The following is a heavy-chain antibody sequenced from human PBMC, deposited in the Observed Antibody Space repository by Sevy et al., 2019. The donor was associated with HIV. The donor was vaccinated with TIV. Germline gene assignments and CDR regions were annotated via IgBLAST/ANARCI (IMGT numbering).Heavy chain of an antibody. D-gene: IGHD4-17*01. CDR3: ARLTTMPTSDLYGMDV. J-gene: IGHJ6*02. Sequence: ASVKVSCKASGYTFTSYGISWVRQAPGQGLEWMGWISPYNGNTNYAEKLKGRVTMTTDTSTSTAYMELRGLRYDDTAIYYCARLTTMPTSDLYGMDVWGQGTTVTVSS. CDR1: GYTFTSYG. CDR2: ISPYNGNT. V-gene: IGHV1-18*04.